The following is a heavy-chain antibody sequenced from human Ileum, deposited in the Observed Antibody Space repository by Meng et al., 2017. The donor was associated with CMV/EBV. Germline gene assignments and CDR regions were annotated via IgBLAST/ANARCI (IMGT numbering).Heavy chain of an antibody. Sequence: QWHRQEQGHGLGKPSGPLSLTCTVSGGSISTNSDYWDWVRQPPGKGLEWIATVHYTGTTYYNPSLKSPVIISIDTSKNQFSLRLTSVTAADTAVYYCARDRTVGPTPDGSLGAWGQGTLVTVSS. D-gene: IGHD1-26*01. CDR3: ARDRTVGPTPDGSLGA. V-gene: IGHV4-39*07. J-gene: IGHJ4*02. CDR2: VHYTGTT. CDR1: GGSISTNSDY.